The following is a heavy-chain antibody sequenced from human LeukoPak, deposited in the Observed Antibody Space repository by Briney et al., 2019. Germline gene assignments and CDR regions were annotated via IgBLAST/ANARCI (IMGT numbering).Heavy chain of an antibody. V-gene: IGHV1-46*01. D-gene: IGHD3-10*01. CDR1: GYTFTSYY. CDR2: INPSGGST. CDR3: ARDLFTMVRGQLSNYYYYGMDV. Sequence: ASVKVSCKASGYTFTSYYMHWVRQAPGQGLEWMGIINPSGGSTSYAQKFQGRVTMTRDTSTSTVYMELSSLRSEDTAVYYCARDLFTMVRGQLSNYYYYGMDVWGQGTTVTVSS. J-gene: IGHJ6*02.